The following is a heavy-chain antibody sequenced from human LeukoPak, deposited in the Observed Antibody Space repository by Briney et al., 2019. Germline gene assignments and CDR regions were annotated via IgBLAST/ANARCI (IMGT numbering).Heavy chain of an antibody. CDR2: IKNDGSYT. J-gene: IGHJ4*02. CDR1: GFTFDSYW. Sequence: GGSLRLSCSASGFTFDSYWMHWVRQVPGRGLVWVSRIKNDGSYTNYAESVKGRFTISRDNAKNTLYLQMNSLRAEDTAVYYCVRGDSGYPDYWGQGTLVTVSS. D-gene: IGHD5-12*01. CDR3: VRGDSGYPDY. V-gene: IGHV3-74*01.